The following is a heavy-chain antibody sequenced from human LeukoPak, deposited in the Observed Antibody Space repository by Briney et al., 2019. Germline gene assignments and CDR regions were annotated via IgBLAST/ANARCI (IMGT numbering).Heavy chain of an antibody. CDR2: ISPSGTNT. CDR3: AKIEGGYCTSTSCPVDY. J-gene: IGHJ4*02. Sequence: GGSLRLSCAASGATFSSYTMSWVRQAPGKGLEWVSGISPSGTNTYHANSVKGRFTISRDNSKNTLYLQMNSLRAEDTAVYYCAKIEGGYCTSTSCPVDYWGQGTLVTVSS. V-gene: IGHV3-23*01. CDR1: GATFSSYT. D-gene: IGHD2-2*01.